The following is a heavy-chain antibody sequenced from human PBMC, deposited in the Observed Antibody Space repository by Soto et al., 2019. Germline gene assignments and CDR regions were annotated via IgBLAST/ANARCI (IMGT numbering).Heavy chain of an antibody. J-gene: IGHJ3*02. Sequence: QVQLVQSGAEVKKPGASVKVSCKASGYTFTSYYMHWVRQAPGQGLEWMGIINPSGGSTSYAQKFQGRVTMTRDTSTSTVYMELSSLRSEDTAVYYCARGGNIVVVVAATRFAFYIWGQGKMVTVSS. D-gene: IGHD2-15*01. CDR3: ARGGNIVVVVAATRFAFYI. V-gene: IGHV1-46*03. CDR1: GYTFTSYY. CDR2: INPSGGST.